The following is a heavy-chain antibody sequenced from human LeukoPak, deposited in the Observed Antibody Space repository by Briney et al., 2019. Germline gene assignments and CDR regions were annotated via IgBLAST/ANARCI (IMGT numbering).Heavy chain of an antibody. CDR1: GGTFSSYA. CDR3: ATGYCSSTSCYADYYYGMDV. D-gene: IGHD2-2*01. CDR2: IIPIFGTA. Sequence: SVKVSCKASGGTFSSYAISWVRQAPGQGLGWMGGIIPIFGTANYAQKFQGRVTITADESTSTAYMELSSPRSEDTAVYYCATGYCSSTSCYADYYYGMDVWGKGTTVTVSS. J-gene: IGHJ6*04. V-gene: IGHV1-69*13.